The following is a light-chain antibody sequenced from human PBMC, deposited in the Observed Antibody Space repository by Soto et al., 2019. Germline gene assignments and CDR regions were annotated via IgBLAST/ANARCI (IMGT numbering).Light chain of an antibody. V-gene: IGKV1-33*01. CDR1: QDIRFY. J-gene: IGKJ5*01. CDR2: DAS. CDR3: QHYNSFPIT. Sequence: DIRMTQSPSSLSASVGDRVTFTCQASQDIRFYLNWFHQKTGQAPKLLIYDASQLETGVPSRFSGSGSGTDFTFTINSLQPEDIGTYYCQHYNSFPITFGQGTRLDI.